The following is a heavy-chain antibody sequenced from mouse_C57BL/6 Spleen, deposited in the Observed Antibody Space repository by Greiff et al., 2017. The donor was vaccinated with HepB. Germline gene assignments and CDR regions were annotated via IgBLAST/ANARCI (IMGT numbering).Heavy chain of an antibody. CDR1: GYTFTSYW. Sequence: QVQLKQPGAELVKPGASVKLSCKASGYTFTSYWMHWVKQRPGQGLEWIGMIHPNSGSTNYNEKFKSKATLTVDKSSSTAYMQLSSLTSEDSAVYYCAREIYGSTWFAYWGQGTLVTVSA. D-gene: IGHD1-1*01. V-gene: IGHV1-64*01. CDR2: IHPNSGST. J-gene: IGHJ3*01. CDR3: AREIYGSTWFAY.